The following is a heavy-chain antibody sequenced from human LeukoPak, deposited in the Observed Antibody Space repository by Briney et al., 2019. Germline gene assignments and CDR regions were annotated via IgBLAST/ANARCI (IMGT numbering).Heavy chain of an antibody. CDR2: INHSGST. CDR1: GGSFSGYY. CDR3: ARPLRYYDFWSGPGGGWFDP. Sequence: PSETLPLTCAVYGGSFSGYYWSWIRQPPGKGLEWIGEINHSGSTNYNPSLKSRVTISVDTSKNQFSLKLSSVTAADTAVYYCARPLRYYDFWSGPGGGWFDPWGQGTLVTVSS. D-gene: IGHD3-3*01. J-gene: IGHJ5*02. V-gene: IGHV4-34*01.